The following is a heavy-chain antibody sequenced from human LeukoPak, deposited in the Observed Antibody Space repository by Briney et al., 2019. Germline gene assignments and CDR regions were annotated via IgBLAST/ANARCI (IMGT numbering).Heavy chain of an antibody. D-gene: IGHD4-11*01. CDR2: IYYSGST. J-gene: IGHJ3*02. CDR3: ARDIRLQYGFGAFDI. Sequence: KASETLSLTCTVSGGSISSYYWSWIRQPPGKGLEWIGYIYYSGSTNYNPSLKSRVTISVDTSKNQFSLKLSSVTAADTAVYYCARDIRLQYGFGAFDIWGQGTMVTVSS. V-gene: IGHV4-59*01. CDR1: GGSISSYY.